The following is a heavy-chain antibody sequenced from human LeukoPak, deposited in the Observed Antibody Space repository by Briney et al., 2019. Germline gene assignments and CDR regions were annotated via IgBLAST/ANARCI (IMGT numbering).Heavy chain of an antibody. V-gene: IGHV3-30*04. CDR3: AKSGGVYYYYYMGV. CDR1: GFTFSSYA. CDR2: ISYDGSNK. D-gene: IGHD3-10*01. J-gene: IGHJ6*03. Sequence: GRSLRLSCAASGFTFSSYAMHWVRQAPGKGLEWVAVISYDGSNKYYADSVKGRFTISRDNSKNTLYLQMNSLRAEDTAVYYCAKSGGVYYYYYMGVWGKGTTVTVSS.